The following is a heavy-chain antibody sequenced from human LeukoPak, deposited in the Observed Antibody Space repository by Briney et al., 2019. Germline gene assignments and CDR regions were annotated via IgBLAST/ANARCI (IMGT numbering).Heavy chain of an antibody. CDR2: ISSSSSYI. J-gene: IGHJ4*02. CDR1: GFTFSSYW. V-gene: IGHV3-21*01. D-gene: IGHD4-23*01. CDR3: ARDYGGNSDFDY. Sequence: PGGSLRLSCAASGFTFSSYWMNWVRQAPGKGLEWVSSISSSSSYIYYADSVKGRFTISRDNAKNSLYLQMNSLRAEDTAVYYCARDYGGNSDFDYWGQGTLVTVSS.